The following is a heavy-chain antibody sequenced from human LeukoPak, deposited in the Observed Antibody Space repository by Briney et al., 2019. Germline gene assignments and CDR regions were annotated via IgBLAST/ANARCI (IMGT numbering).Heavy chain of an antibody. J-gene: IGHJ6*04. V-gene: IGHV3-48*04. CDR1: EFTFSIYS. Sequence: GGSLRLSCAASEFTFSIYSMNWVRQAPGKGLEWVSYISSSSTTILYADSVKGRFTISRDNAKNSLYLQMNSLRAEDTAVYYCAELGITMIGGVWGKGTTVTISS. D-gene: IGHD3-10*02. CDR3: AELGITMIGGV. CDR2: ISSSSTTI.